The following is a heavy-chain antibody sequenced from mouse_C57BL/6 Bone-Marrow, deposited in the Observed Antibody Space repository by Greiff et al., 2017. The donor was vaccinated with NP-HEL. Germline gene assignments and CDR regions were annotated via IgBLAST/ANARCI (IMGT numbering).Heavy chain of an antibody. J-gene: IGHJ1*03. CDR1: GYSITSGYD. CDR3: ARGPIATVVNWYFDV. CDR2: LSYSGST. Sequence: EVKLVESGPGMVKPSQSLSLTCTVTGYSITSGYDWHWIRHFPGNKLEWMGYLSYSGSTNYNPSLKSRISITHDTSKNHFFLKLNYVTTEDTATYYCARGPIATVVNWYFDVWGTGTTVTVSS. V-gene: IGHV3-1*01. D-gene: IGHD1-1*01.